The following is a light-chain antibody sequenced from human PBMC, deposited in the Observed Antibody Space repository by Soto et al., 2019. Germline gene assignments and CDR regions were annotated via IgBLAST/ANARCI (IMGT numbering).Light chain of an antibody. V-gene: IGLV2-14*01. CDR2: EVS. J-gene: IGLJ1*01. Sequence: QSALIQPASVSGSPGKSLTISCTGTSRDVGGSNYVSWYQHHPHRAPKLLIYEVSYRPSGVSSRFSGSKSGNTASLTISGLQAEDDADYYCSSYTSSNTLEVFGGGTKVTVL. CDR1: SRDVGGSNY. CDR3: SSYTSSNTLEV.